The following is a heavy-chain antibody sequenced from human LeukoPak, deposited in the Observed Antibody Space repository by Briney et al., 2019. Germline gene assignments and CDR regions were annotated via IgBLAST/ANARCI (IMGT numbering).Heavy chain of an antibody. CDR1: GFTFSSHW. CDR3: AREDYNASGWYFDL. J-gene: IGHJ2*01. CDR2: IKADGSRT. V-gene: IGHV3-74*03. D-gene: IGHD4-11*01. Sequence: PGGALRLSCAASGFTFSSHWMHWVSQAPGKGLGWVSRIKADGSRTTYADSVKGGFTIYRENEKKNLYLQMNSLRAEDTAVYFCAREDYNASGWYFDLWGRGTLVTVSS.